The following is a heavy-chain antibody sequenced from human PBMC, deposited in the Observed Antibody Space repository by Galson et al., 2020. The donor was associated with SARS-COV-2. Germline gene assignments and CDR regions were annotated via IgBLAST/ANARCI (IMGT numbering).Heavy chain of an antibody. V-gene: IGHV3-30*18. CDR1: GFTFSSYG. CDR3: AKDKPFVRAQAAAGGYIDY. D-gene: IGHD6-13*01. Sequence: GGSLRLSCAASGFTFSSYGMHWVRQAPGKGLEWVAVISYDGSNKYYADSVKGRFTISRDNSKNTLYLQMNSLRAEDTAVYYCAKDKPFVRAQAAAGGYIDYWGQGTLVTVSS. CDR2: ISYDGSNK. J-gene: IGHJ4*02.